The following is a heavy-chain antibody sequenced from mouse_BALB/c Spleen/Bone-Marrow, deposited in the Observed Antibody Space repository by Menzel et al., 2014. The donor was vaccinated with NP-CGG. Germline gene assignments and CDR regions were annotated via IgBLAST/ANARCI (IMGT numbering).Heavy chain of an antibody. D-gene: IGHD2-1*01. J-gene: IGHJ1*01. V-gene: IGHV1-39*01. CDR3: ARRAGYGNPWYFDV. CDR1: GYSFTGYN. Sequence: VQLKESGPGLEKPGASVKISCKASGYSFTGYNMNWVKQSNGKSLEWIGNIDPYYGGTSYNQKFKGKATLTVDKSSSTAYMQLKSLTSEDSAVYYCARRAGYGNPWYFDVWGAGTTVTVSS. CDR2: IDPYYGGT.